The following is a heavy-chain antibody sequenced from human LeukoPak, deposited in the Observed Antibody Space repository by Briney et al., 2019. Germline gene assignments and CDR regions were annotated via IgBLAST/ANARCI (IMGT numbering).Heavy chain of an antibody. CDR2: LSGSGANP. V-gene: IGHV3-23*01. Sequence: GSLRLSCAASGFTFNNYAMSWVRQAPGRGLEWVSSLSGSGANPYYADSVKGRFTISRDNAKNSLYLQMNSLRAEDTAVYYCARERGMTTNYWGQGTLVTVSS. D-gene: IGHD4-17*01. J-gene: IGHJ4*02. CDR1: GFTFNNYA. CDR3: ARERGMTTNY.